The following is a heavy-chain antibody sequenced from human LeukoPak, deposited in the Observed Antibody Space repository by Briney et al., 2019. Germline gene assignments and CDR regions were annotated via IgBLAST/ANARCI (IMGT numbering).Heavy chain of an antibody. CDR3: ARDLGNCSNGVCYADF. CDR2: ISGSGSAI. D-gene: IGHD2-8*01. CDR1: ALTFSDYY. V-gene: IGHV3-11*04. Sequence: LRVSCARSALTFSDYYMTWIRQAPGKGLEWVSHISGSGSAIYYADSVRGRSTISRDNAKNSLYLQMNDLRAEDTAVYYCARDLGNCSNGVCYADFWGQGTLVTVSS. J-gene: IGHJ4*02.